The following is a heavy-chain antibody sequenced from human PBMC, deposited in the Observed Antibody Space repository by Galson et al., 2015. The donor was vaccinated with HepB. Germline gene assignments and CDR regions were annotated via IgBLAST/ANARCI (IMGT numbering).Heavy chain of an antibody. Sequence: SLRLSCAASGFTFRSCGMSWVRQAPGKGLEWVSAISGSGGSTYYADSVKGRFTISRDNSKNTLYLQMNSLRAEDTAVYYCAKGWFGELLWLTWGQGTLVTASS. CDR1: GFTFRSCG. CDR2: ISGSGGST. J-gene: IGHJ5*02. CDR3: AKGWFGELLWLT. D-gene: IGHD3-10*01. V-gene: IGHV3-23*01.